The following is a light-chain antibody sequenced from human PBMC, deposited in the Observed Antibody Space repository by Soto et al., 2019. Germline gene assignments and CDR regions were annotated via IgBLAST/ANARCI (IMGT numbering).Light chain of an antibody. J-gene: IGKJ2*01. CDR3: QQSYSTPRT. CDR2: AAS. Sequence: DIQMTQSPSSLSASVGDRVTITCRASQSISTLLNWYQQKPGKAPKVLIYAASSLYSGVPSRFSGGGSETDFTLTISSLQPEDFATYYCQQSYSTPRTFGQGTKLEIK. V-gene: IGKV1-39*01. CDR1: QSISTL.